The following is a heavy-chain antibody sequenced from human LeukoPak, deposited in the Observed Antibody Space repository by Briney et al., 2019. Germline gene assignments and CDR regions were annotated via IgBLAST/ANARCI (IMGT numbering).Heavy chain of an antibody. CDR1: GFTFSSYA. CDR2: IRASGGTA. J-gene: IGHJ4*02. Sequence: GGSLRLSCSASGFTFSSYAMSWVRQAPGKGLEWVSAIRASGGTAYYADSVKGRFTISGDNSKNTLYLQMNSLRAEDTAVYYCANSPDGAFDYWGQGTLVTVSS. V-gene: IGHV3-23*01. CDR3: ANSPDGAFDY.